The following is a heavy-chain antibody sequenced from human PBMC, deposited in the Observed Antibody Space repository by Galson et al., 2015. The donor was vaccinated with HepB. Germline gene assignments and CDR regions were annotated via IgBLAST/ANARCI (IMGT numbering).Heavy chain of an antibody. CDR2: IYSGGST. V-gene: IGHV3-66*01. CDR3: AREAAARDYVWGSYRYTVGYFDY. J-gene: IGHJ4*02. CDR1: GFTVSSNY. Sequence: SLRLSCAASGFTVSSNYMSWVRQAPGKGLEWVSVIYSGGSTYYADSVKGRFTISRDNSKNTLYLQMNSLRAEDTAVYYCAREAAARDYVWGSYRYTVGYFDYWGQGTLVTVSS. D-gene: IGHD3-16*02.